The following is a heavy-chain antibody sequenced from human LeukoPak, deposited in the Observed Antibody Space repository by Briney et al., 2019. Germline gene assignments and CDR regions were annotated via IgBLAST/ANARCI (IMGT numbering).Heavy chain of an antibody. CDR2: INPNSGGT. D-gene: IGHD5-12*01. Sequence: GASVKVSCKASGYTFTGYYMHWVRQAPGHGLEWMGWINPNSGGTNYAQKFQGRVTMTRDTSISTAYMELSRLRSDDTAVYYCARVSEWLRFGTLNYYYYMDVWGKGTTVTVSS. J-gene: IGHJ6*03. V-gene: IGHV1-2*02. CDR1: GYTFTGYY. CDR3: ARVSEWLRFGTLNYYYYMDV.